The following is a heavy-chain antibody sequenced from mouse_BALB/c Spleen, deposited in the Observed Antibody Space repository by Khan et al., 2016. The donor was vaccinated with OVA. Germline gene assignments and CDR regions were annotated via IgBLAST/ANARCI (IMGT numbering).Heavy chain of an antibody. CDR3: TRDRSNY. V-gene: IGHV1-7*01. J-gene: IGHJ2*01. CDR2: INPTSGYT. CDR1: GYTFTTYW. Sequence: VQLQQSGAELAKPGASVKMSCKASGYTFTTYWMYWVKQRPGQGLEWIGYINPTSGYTDYNEKFKDRATLSADKSSSTAYMQLSSLTSEDSAVHYCTRDRSNYWGQGTTLTVAS.